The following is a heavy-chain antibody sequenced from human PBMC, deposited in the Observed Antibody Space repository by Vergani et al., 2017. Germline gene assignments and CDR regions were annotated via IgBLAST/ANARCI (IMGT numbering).Heavy chain of an antibody. V-gene: IGHV3-23*01. CDR1: GFTFIMHA. D-gene: IGHD6-19*01. CDR2: LSASDRRT. CDR3: AKVGRSEVAGTFGAFDI. Sequence: EGQRLESGGDLVQPGGSLRLSCAASGFTFIMHAMSWVRQAPGKGLEWVSTLSASDRRTHYADSVKGPFTISRDISKNTLFLHMNSLRPEDTAVYYCAKVGRSEVAGTFGAFDIWGQGTMVTVSS. J-gene: IGHJ3*02.